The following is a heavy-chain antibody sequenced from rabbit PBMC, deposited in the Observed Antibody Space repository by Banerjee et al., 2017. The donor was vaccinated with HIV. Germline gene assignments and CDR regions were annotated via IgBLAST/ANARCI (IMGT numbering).Heavy chain of an antibody. CDR2: SNAGSGNA. V-gene: IGHV1S45*01. D-gene: IGHD8-1*01. Sequence: QEQLEESGGGLVKPEGSLKLTCKASGFSFSNKDVMCWVRQAPGKGLEWVACSNAGSGNAVSANWAKGRFTISKTSSTTVTLQMTSLTVADTATYFCARDTGSSFSSYGMDLWGPGTLVTVS. CDR1: GFSFSNKDV. CDR3: ARDTGSSFSSYGMDL. J-gene: IGHJ6*01.